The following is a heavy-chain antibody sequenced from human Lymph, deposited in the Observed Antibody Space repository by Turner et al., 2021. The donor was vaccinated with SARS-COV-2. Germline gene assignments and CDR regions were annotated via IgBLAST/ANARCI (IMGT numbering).Heavy chain of an antibody. D-gene: IGHD3-22*01. CDR3: ARNDRVVVQSFDY. J-gene: IGHJ4*02. V-gene: IGHV4-39*01. CDR2: IYYSGSN. Sequence: QLQLQESGPGLVKPSETLSLTCTVSGGSISSSSYYWGWIRQPPGKGLEWIGNIYYSGSNYYHLSLKSRATISVDTSKNKFSLKLSSVTAADTAVYYCARNDRVVVQSFDYWGQGTLVTVSS. CDR1: GGSISSSSYY.